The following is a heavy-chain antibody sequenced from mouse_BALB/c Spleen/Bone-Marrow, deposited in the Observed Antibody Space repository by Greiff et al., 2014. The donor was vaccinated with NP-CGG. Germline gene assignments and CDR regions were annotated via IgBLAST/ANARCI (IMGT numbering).Heavy chain of an antibody. D-gene: IGHD1-2*01. CDR3: ARVFTTATWGFAY. J-gene: IGHJ3*01. CDR2: IWAGGST. CDR1: GFSLTSYG. Sequence: QVQLQQSGPGLVAPSQSLSITCTVSGFSLTSYGVHWVRQPPGKGLEWLGAIWAGGSTNYNSALMSRLSITKDNSKSQVFLEMDSLQTDDTTMYYSARVFTTATWGFAYWGQGTLVTVSA. V-gene: IGHV2-9*02.